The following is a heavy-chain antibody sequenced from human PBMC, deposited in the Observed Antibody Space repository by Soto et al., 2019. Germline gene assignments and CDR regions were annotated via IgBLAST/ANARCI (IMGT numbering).Heavy chain of an antibody. CDR3: ARKGDTYDCAMDV. D-gene: IGHD2-21*02. CDR2: IFSNAEE. J-gene: IGHJ6*02. V-gene: IGHV2-26*01. Sequence: QVTLKESGPVLVKPTETLTLTCAVSGFSLSNAKMGVSWLRQPPGKALECLAHIFSNAEESYSTSLKSRLTIPKQTSKSGLVLTMTYMDPVDTATYYCARKGDTYDCAMDVWVHGITVTVSS. CDR1: GFSLSNAKMG.